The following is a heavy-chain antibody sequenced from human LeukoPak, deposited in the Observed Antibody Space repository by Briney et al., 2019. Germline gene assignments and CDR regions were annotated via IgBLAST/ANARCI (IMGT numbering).Heavy chain of an antibody. CDR1: GFTFNTYS. J-gene: IGHJ4*02. Sequence: TGGSLRLSCAASGFTFNTYSLNWVRQAPGRGLEWVSSISSGSSYISYADSVKGRFTISRDNAKNSLYLQMNSLRAEDTAVYYCARDARPYGDLFFDYWGQGTLVTVSS. CDR3: ARDARPYGDLFFDY. V-gene: IGHV3-21*01. D-gene: IGHD4-17*01. CDR2: ISSGSSYI.